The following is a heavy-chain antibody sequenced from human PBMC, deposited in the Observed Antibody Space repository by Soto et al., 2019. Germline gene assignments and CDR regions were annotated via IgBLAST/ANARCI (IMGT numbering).Heavy chain of an antibody. Sequence: QVQLVESGGGVVQPGKSLRLACVASGFTFSNYGMHWVRQAPGEGLEWVAVISYDEDNIYYADSVKGRFTISRDNSKNTLYLQMNNVRPEDTAVYFCARSGTTVTTFWYFDLWGRGTLVTVSS. CDR2: ISYDEDNI. CDR3: ARSGTTVTTFWYFDL. D-gene: IGHD4-17*01. CDR1: GFTFSNYG. V-gene: IGHV3-30*03. J-gene: IGHJ2*01.